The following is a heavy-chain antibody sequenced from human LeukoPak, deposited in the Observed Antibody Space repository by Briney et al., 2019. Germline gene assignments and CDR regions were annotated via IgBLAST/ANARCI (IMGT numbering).Heavy chain of an antibody. J-gene: IGHJ4*02. Sequence: PGGSLRLSCAASGFTVSSNYMSWVRQAPGKGLEWVSVIYSGGSTYYADSVKGRFTISRDNSKNTLYLQMNSLRAEDTAVYYCARLPLYDSSGYYVWGQGTLVTVSS. CDR2: IYSGGST. CDR1: GFTVSSNY. V-gene: IGHV3-66*01. CDR3: ARLPLYDSSGYYV. D-gene: IGHD3-22*01.